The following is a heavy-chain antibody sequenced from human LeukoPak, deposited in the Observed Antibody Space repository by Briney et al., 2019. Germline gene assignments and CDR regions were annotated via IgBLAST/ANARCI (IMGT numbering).Heavy chain of an antibody. V-gene: IGHV3-33*08. CDR1: GFTFSNYA. D-gene: IGHD3-10*01. CDR3: AREIFGSGSYLDF. J-gene: IGHJ4*02. Sequence: GGSLRLSCAASGFTFSNYAMSWVRQAPGQGLEWVALIWHDGSHKFYSNSVRGQFTISRDNSKNTVSLQVNNLRPEDTAVYYCAREIFGSGSYLDFWGQGTLVTVSS. CDR2: IWHDGSHK.